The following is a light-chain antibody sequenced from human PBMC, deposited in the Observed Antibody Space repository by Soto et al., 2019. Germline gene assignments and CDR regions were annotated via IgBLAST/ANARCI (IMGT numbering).Light chain of an antibody. CDR2: EVS. Sequence: QSVLTQPASVSGSPGQSITISCTGTSSDVGGSNYVSWYQHRPGKAPKLMISEVSNRPSGVSNRFSGSKSGNTASLTISGLQAEDEADYYCSSYTSSRAYVFGIGTKGTVL. J-gene: IGLJ1*01. CDR3: SSYTSSRAYV. CDR1: SSDVGGSNY. V-gene: IGLV2-14*01.